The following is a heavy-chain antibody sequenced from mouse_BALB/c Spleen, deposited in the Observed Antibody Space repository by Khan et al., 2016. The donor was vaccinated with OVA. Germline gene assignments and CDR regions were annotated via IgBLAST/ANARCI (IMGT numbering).Heavy chain of an antibody. J-gene: IGHJ3*01. CDR1: GYTFSSYW. CDR2: ILPGSGSN. Sequence: VQLQQSGAELMKPGASVKISCKATGYTFSSYWIEWVKQRPGHGLEWIGEILPGSGSNNYNEKFKGKATFTADTSSNTAYMQLSSLTSEDSAVYYCARRNYYGSSSWFGYWGQGTLVTVS. V-gene: IGHV1-9*01. D-gene: IGHD1-1*01. CDR3: ARRNYYGSSSWFGY.